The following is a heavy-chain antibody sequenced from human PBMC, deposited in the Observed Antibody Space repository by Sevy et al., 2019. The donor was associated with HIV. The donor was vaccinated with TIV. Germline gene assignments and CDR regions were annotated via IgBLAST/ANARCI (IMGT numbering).Heavy chain of an antibody. CDR3: AKGDIVVVVAALFDY. V-gene: IGHV3-23*01. CDR2: ISGSGGST. CDR1: GFTFSNYA. Sequence: GGSLRLSCAASGFTFSNYAMSWVRQAPGKGLEWVSGISGSGGSTYYTDSVKGRFTISRDNSKNTLHLQMNSLRAVDTAVYYCAKGDIVVVVAALFDYWGQGTLVTVSS. J-gene: IGHJ4*02. D-gene: IGHD2-15*01.